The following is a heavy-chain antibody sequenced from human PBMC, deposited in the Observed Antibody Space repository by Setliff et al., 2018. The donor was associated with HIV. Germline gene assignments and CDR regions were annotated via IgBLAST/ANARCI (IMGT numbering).Heavy chain of an antibody. V-gene: IGHV3-74*01. J-gene: IGHJ5*02. Sequence: PGGSLRLSCAVSGFTFSNYWMHWVRQVSGKGLEWVSRIKTDSSSTDYADSVKGRFTISRDNGKNALYLQMNSLRADETGMYYCACPREGGRDSTLDWFDPWGQGTLVTV. CDR1: GFTFSNYW. CDR2: IKTDSSST. D-gene: IGHD2-2*01. CDR3: ACPREGGRDSTLDWFDP.